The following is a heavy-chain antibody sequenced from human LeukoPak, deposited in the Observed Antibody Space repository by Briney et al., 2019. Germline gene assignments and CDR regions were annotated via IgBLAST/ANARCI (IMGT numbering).Heavy chain of an antibody. J-gene: IGHJ3*02. CDR3: ARGRGDFDWLEAFDI. CDR1: GGSFSGYY. V-gene: IGHV4-34*01. CDR2: INHSGST. Sequence: PSETLSLTCAVYGGSFSGYYWSWIRQPPGKGLEWIGEINHSGSTNYNPSLKSRVTISVDTSKNQSSLKLSSVTAADTAVYYCARGRGDFDWLEAFDIWGQGTMVTVSS. D-gene: IGHD3-9*01.